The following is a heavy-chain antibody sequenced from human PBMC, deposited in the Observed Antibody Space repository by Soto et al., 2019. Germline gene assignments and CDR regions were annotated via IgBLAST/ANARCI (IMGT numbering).Heavy chain of an antibody. V-gene: IGHV1-69*08. J-gene: IGHJ4*02. CDR1: GGTFSSYT. Sequence: QVQLVQSGAEVQKPGSSVKVSCKASGGTFSSYTISWVRQAPGQGLEWMGRIIPILGIANYAQKFQGRVTITADKSTSTAYMELSSLRSEDTAVYYCARESGGDLPDYWGQGTLVTVSS. CDR2: IIPILGIA. CDR3: ARESGGDLPDY. D-gene: IGHD4-17*01.